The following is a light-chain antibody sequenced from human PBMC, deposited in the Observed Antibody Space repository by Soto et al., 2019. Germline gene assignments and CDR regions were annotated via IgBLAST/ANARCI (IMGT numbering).Light chain of an antibody. Sequence: QAVVTQEPSLTVSPGGTVTLTCGSSTGAVTSGHFPYWFQQKPGQAPRTLISDTSDKHSWTPARFSGSLLGGKAALTLSGAQSGDEADYYCLLFYSGAYVFGTGTKLTVL. CDR3: LLFYSGAYV. V-gene: IGLV7-46*01. CDR1: TGAVTSGHF. CDR2: DTS. J-gene: IGLJ1*01.